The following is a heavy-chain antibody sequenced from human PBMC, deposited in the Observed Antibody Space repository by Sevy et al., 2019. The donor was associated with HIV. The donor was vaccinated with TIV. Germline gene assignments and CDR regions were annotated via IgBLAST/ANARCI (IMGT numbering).Heavy chain of an antibody. CDR2: INPNNGDS. V-gene: IGHV1-2*02. Sequence: ASVKVSCKASGFTFTDYYLHWVRQAPGQGLEWMGWINPNNGDSRSAQKFQGRVTLTLDMSISTAYMELSGLKSDDTAIYFCTRDDIYSHPCEFDWWGHGALVTVSS. CDR1: GFTFTDYY. J-gene: IGHJ4*01. CDR3: TRDDIYSHPCEFDW. D-gene: IGHD2-15*01.